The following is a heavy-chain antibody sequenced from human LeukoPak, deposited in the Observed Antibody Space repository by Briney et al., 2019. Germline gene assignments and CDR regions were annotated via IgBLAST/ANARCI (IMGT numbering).Heavy chain of an antibody. Sequence: SETLSLTCTVSGGSISTGGYYWSWIRQPPGKGLEWIGYIYQSDNSYYNPSLKSRVIISGDRSKNHFSLNLTSVTAADTAVYYCARVRAAAGLGAFDIWGQGTMVTVSS. J-gene: IGHJ3*02. CDR1: GGSISTGGYY. V-gene: IGHV4-30-2*01. D-gene: IGHD6-13*01. CDR2: IYQSDNS. CDR3: ARVRAAAGLGAFDI.